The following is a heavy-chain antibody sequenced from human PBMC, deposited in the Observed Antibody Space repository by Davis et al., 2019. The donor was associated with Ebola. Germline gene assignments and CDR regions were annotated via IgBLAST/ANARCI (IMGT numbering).Heavy chain of an antibody. V-gene: IGHV3-23*01. D-gene: IGHD3-16*01. CDR3: VKDGMGGY. CDR1: GFVFSSYV. J-gene: IGHJ4*02. CDR2: LGLSADT. Sequence: GGSLRLSCAASGFVFSSYVMSWVRRAPGKGLEWVSTLGLSADTYYADSVKGRFTISRDNSKNTLHLQMNSLRVEDTAIYYCVKDGMGGYWGQGTLVTVSS.